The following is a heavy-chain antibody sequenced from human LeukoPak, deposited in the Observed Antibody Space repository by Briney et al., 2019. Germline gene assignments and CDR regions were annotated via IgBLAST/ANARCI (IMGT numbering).Heavy chain of an antibody. V-gene: IGHV4-4*02. Sequence: SGTLSLTCAVSGGSITNSNWWNWLRQPPGKGLEWIGEIYHSGSANYNPSLKSRVTISVDTSKNQFSLKLSSVTAADTAVYYCARYDFWSGYPFGYWGQGTLVTVSS. CDR1: GGSITNSNW. CDR2: IYHSGSA. D-gene: IGHD3-3*01. J-gene: IGHJ4*02. CDR3: ARYDFWSGYPFGY.